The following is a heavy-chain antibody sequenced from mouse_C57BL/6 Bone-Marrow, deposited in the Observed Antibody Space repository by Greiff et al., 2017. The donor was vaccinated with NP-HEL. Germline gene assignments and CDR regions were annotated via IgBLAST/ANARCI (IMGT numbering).Heavy chain of an antibody. CDR2: IYPGSGST. Sequence: VQLQQSGAELVKPGASVKMSCKASGYTFTSYWITWVKQRPGQGLEWIGDIYPGSGSTNYNEKFKSKATLTVDTSSSTAYMQLSSLTSEDSAVYYCARKGGGYYRFAYWGQGTLVTVSA. V-gene: IGHV1-55*01. J-gene: IGHJ3*01. CDR1: GYTFTSYW. CDR3: ARKGGGYYRFAY. D-gene: IGHD2-3*01.